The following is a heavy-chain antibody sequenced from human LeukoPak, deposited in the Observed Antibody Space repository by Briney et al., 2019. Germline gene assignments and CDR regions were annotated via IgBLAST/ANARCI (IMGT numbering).Heavy chain of an antibody. CDR2: INSDGSST. Sequence: GGSLRPSCAASGXPFRRYWMYWVRQPAGKGLVWVSRINSDGSSTNYADSVQGRFTISRDNAQNTLSLQLNSLRAEDTAVYYCARAPFSNLHFDCWGQVTLVTVSS. CDR3: ARAPFSNLHFDC. CDR1: GXPFRRYW. V-gene: IGHV3-74*01. J-gene: IGHJ4*02. D-gene: IGHD2/OR15-2a*01.